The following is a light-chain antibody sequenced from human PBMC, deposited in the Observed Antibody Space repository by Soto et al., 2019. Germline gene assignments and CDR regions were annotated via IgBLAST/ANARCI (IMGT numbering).Light chain of an antibody. Sequence: EIVLTQSPGTLSLSPGERATLSCRASQSVSSSNLAWYQQKPGQAPRLLISDIYNRATGIPDRFSGSGSGTDFTLTISRLEPEDFAVYYCHQYSSLPLTFGGGTKVEIK. CDR1: QSVSSSN. J-gene: IGKJ4*01. V-gene: IGKV3-20*01. CDR3: HQYSSLPLT. CDR2: DIY.